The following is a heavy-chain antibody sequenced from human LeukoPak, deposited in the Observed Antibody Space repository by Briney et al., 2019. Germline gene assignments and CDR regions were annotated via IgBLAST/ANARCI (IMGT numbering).Heavy chain of an antibody. J-gene: IGHJ4*02. CDR1: GGTFSSYA. D-gene: IGHD4-17*01. V-gene: IGHV1-69*13. CDR3: ARECSGTTVTRCFDY. Sequence: GASVKVSCKASGGTFSSYAISWVRQAPGQGLEWMGGIIPIFGTANYAQKFQGRVTITADESTSTAYMELSSLRSEDTAVYYCARECSGTTVTRCFDYWGQGSLVTVSS. CDR2: IIPIFGTA.